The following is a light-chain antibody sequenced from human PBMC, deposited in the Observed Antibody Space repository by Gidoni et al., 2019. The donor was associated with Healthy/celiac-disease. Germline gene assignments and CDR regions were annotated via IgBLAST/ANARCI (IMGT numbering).Light chain of an antibody. J-gene: IGLJ1*01. CDR3: QAWDSSTALV. CDR1: KLGDKY. Sequence: SYELTQPPSVSVSPGQTASITCSGDKLGDKYACWYQQKPGQSPVLVIYQDSKRPSGIPERFSGSNSGNPATLTISGTQAMDEADYYCQAWDSSTALVFGTGTKVTVL. V-gene: IGLV3-1*01. CDR2: QDS.